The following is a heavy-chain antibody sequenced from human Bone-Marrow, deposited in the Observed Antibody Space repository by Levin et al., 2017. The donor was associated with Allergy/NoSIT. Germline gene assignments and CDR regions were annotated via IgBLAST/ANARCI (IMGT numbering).Heavy chain of an antibody. J-gene: IGHJ3*02. CDR2: IYPGDSDT. CDR1: GYSFTSYW. Sequence: GESLKISCKGSGYSFTSYWIGWVRQMPGKGLEWMGIIYPGDSDTRYSPSFQGQVTISADKSISTAYLQWSSLKASDTAMYYCARQRVVQTATVIWRDAFDSWGQGTMVTVSS. D-gene: IGHD4-17*01. V-gene: IGHV5-51*01. CDR3: ARQRVVQTATVIWRDAFDS.